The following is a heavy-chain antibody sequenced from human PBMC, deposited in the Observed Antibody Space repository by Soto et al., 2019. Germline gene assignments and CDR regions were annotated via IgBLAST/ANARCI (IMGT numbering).Heavy chain of an antibody. CDR2: ISGSGVST. V-gene: IGHV3-23*01. CDR1: GFTFSRYV. D-gene: IGHD2-8*01. Sequence: GGSLKLSCVASGFTFSRYVMNWVRQAPGKGLEWVSAISGSGVSTYYADSVKGRFTISRDGSKNTVYLQMNSLRADDTALYYCARDGRVLYFQDALDFWGRGTMVTVSS. J-gene: IGHJ3*01. CDR3: ARDGRVLYFQDALDF.